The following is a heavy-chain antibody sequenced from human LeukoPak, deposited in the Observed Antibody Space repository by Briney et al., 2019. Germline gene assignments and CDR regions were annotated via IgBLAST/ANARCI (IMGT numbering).Heavy chain of an antibody. V-gene: IGHV4-61*02. J-gene: IGHJ1*01. CDR3: ATYSITGAWAEYFLH. D-gene: IGHD2/OR15-2a*01. CDR2: IHISGTT. Sequence: PSETLSLTCTVSGGSITVGSHYWNWLRRPAGKVLEWLGRIHISGTTYYNPSLKSRFTMSIDTSKNQFSLKLSSVTAADTAVYYCATYSITGAWAEYFLHWGQGTLVTVSS. CDR1: GGSITVGSHY.